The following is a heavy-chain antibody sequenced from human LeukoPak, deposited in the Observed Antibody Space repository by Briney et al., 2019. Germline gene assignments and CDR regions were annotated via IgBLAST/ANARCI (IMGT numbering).Heavy chain of an antibody. CDR1: GYTFTGYY. V-gene: IGHV1-2*02. J-gene: IGHJ2*01. Sequence: ASVKVSCKASGYTFTGYYIHWVRQAPGQGLEWMGWINPNSGGTKYAQKFQGRVTMTRDTSISSIYMELSRLRSDDTAVFYCARDTEPYYSMTPDGYFDLWGRGTLVTVSS. CDR3: ARDTEPYYSMTPDGYFDL. CDR2: INPNSGGT. D-gene: IGHD2/OR15-2a*01.